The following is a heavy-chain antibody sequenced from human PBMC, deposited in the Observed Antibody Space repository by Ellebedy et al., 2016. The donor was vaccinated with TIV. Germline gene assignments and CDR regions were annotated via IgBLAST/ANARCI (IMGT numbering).Heavy chain of an antibody. D-gene: IGHD3-10*01. CDR3: ARSHCYGNNCPTDY. CDR1: GFTFSSYA. J-gene: IGHJ4*02. CDR2: ISGSGGST. V-gene: IGHV3-23*01. Sequence: GGSLRLXXAASGFTFSSYAMIWVRQAPGKGLEWVSRISGSGGSTDYADSVKGRFTISRDNSKNAVFLQMSSLRTEDTAVYFCARSHCYGNNCPTDYWGQGTVVTVSS.